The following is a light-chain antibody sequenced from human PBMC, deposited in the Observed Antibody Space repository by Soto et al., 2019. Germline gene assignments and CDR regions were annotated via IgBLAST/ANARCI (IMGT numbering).Light chain of an antibody. V-gene: IGKV1-33*01. CDR1: QDISNF. CDR2: DAS. Sequence: DIQLTQSPSSLSASVGDRVTITCRASQDISNFLNWYQQKPGKAPKLLTYDASDLETGVPSRFSGSGSGTDFTFTISNLQPEDFATYYCQQYDSLPFTFGPGTKVDIK. CDR3: QQYDSLPFT. J-gene: IGKJ3*01.